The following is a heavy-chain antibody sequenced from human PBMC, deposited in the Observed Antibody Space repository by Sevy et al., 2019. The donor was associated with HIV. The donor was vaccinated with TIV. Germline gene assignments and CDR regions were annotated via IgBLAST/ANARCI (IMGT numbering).Heavy chain of an antibody. D-gene: IGHD4-4*01. CDR1: GFTFPNYA. CDR2: ISGSGSST. J-gene: IGHJ4*02. Sequence: GGSLRLSCAASGFTFPNYAMSWVRQAPGKGLEWVSAISGSGSSTFYADSVKGRFTISRDNSKNTLYLQMTSLRAEDTAIYYCASDQVTDYYFDYWGQGTLVTVSS. CDR3: ASDQVTDYYFDY. V-gene: IGHV3-23*01.